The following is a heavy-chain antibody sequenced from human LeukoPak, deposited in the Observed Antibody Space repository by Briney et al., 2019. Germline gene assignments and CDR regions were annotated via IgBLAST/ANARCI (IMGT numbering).Heavy chain of an antibody. V-gene: IGHV1-46*01. CDR3: ARSHSSWYCFDP. Sequence: ASVKVSCKASGYTFTNYYMHWVRQAPGQGLEWMGVIDPRGGSTTYAQKVQGRFTMTRDTSTSTVYMELRSLNSEDTAVYHCARSHSSWYCFDPWGQGTLVTVSS. CDR2: IDPRGGST. CDR1: GYTFTNYY. J-gene: IGHJ5*02. D-gene: IGHD6-13*01.